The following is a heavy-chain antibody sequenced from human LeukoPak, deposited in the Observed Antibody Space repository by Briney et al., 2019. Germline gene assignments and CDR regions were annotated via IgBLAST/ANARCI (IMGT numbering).Heavy chain of an antibody. Sequence: GASVKVSCKVSGYSFTSNYIHWVRQAPGQGLGWMGMIYPRDGSTSYAQRFQDRVTVTRDTSTSTVHMGLSGLRSEDTAVYYCARDQEGFDYWGQGTLVTVSS. CDR3: ARDQEGFDY. V-gene: IGHV1-46*01. CDR1: GYSFTSNY. CDR2: IYPRDGST. J-gene: IGHJ4*02.